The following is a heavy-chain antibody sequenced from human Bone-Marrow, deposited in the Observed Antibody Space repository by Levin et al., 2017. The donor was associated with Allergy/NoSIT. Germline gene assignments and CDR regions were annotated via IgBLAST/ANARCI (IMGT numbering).Heavy chain of an antibody. CDR3: GRHAALHDYGGEKYRVAMDV. J-gene: IGHJ6*02. Sequence: SETLSLTCTVSGASISTNNYYWGWFRQPPGMGLEWIGSIYYSESTYYTPSLKSRVTISVDTSKNQFPLKVRSVTAADTAVYYCGRHAALHDYGGEKYRVAMDVWGQGTTVTVSS. CDR2: IYYSEST. D-gene: IGHD4-23*01. V-gene: IGHV4-39*01. CDR1: GASISTNNYY.